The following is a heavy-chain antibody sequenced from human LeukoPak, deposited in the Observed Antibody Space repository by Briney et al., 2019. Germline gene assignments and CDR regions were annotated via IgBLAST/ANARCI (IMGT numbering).Heavy chain of an antibody. J-gene: IGHJ4*02. Sequence: SETLSLTCTVSGGSISSYYWSWIRQPPGKGLEWIWYIYYSGSTNYNPSLKSRVTILVDTSKNQFSLKLSSVTAADTAVYYCARHYYDGSGTFDYWGQGTLVTVSS. CDR2: IYYSGST. CDR1: GGSISSYY. V-gene: IGHV4-59*08. D-gene: IGHD3-22*01. CDR3: ARHYYDGSGTFDY.